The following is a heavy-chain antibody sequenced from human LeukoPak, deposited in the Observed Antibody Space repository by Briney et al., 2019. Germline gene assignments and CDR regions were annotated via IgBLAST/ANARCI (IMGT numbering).Heavy chain of an antibody. V-gene: IGHV1-2*02. CDR1: GYTFTGYY. CDR2: INPNSGGT. Sequence: GASVKVSFKASGYTFTGYYIHWVRQAPGQGLEWMGWINPNSGGTNYAQKFQGRVTMTRDTSIITAYMELSSLRSDDTAVYYCARDYGGNSVLDYWGQGTLVTVSS. D-gene: IGHD4-23*01. J-gene: IGHJ4*02. CDR3: ARDYGGNSVLDY.